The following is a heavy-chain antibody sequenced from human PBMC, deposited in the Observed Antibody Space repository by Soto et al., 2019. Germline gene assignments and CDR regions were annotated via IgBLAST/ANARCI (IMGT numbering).Heavy chain of an antibody. J-gene: IGHJ4*02. CDR1: GGTFSSYA. D-gene: IGHD6-13*01. Sequence: QVQLEQSGAEVKKPGSSVKVSCKASGGTFSSYAISWVRQAPGQGLEWMGGIIPIFGTANYAQKFQGRVTITADESTSTAYMELSSLRSEDTAVYSCAREAIAAAGTNNVFDYWGQGTLVTVSS. CDR2: IIPIFGTA. V-gene: IGHV1-69*01. CDR3: AREAIAAAGTNNVFDY.